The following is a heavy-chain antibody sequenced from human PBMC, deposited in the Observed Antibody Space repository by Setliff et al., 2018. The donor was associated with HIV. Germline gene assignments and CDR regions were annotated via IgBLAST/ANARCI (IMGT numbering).Heavy chain of an antibody. CDR2: IYYTGTT. Sequence: SETLSLTCSVSGVSMTSGGYYWSWLRQHPVKGLEWIGKIYYTGTTYYNPSLKSRLTISVDASQNQVPLKLTSVTVADTAIYYCARDQGSGYVNWFDPWGQGTLVTVSS. J-gene: IGHJ5*02. CDR3: ARDQGSGYVNWFDP. D-gene: IGHD5-18*01. CDR1: GVSMTSGGYY. V-gene: IGHV4-31*03.